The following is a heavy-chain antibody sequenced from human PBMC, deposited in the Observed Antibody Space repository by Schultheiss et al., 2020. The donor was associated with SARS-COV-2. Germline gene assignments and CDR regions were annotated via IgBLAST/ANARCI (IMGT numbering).Heavy chain of an antibody. J-gene: IGHJ4*02. D-gene: IGHD3-22*01. CDR2: ISGSGGST. Sequence: AGSLRLSCAASGFTFSSYAMSWVRQAPGKGLEWVSAISGSGGSTYYADSVKGRFTISRDNSKNTLYLQMNSLRAEDTAVYYCATYYYSSGYYVFDFWGQGTLVTVSS. V-gene: IGHV3-23*01. CDR3: ATYYYSSGYYVFDF. CDR1: GFTFSSYA.